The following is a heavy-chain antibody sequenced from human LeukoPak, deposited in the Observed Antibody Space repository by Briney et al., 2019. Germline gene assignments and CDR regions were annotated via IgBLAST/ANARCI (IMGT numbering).Heavy chain of an antibody. J-gene: IGHJ4*02. V-gene: IGHV3-23*01. CDR2: ISGSGGST. D-gene: IGHD3-10*01. CDR3: AKPPRGSGEDY. CDR1: GFTFSSYA. Sequence: GGTLRLSCAASGFTFSSYAMNWVRQAPGKGLEWVSAISGSGGSTYYADSVKGRFTISRDNSKNTLYLQMNSLRAEDTAVYYCAKPPRGSGEDYWGQGTLVIVSS.